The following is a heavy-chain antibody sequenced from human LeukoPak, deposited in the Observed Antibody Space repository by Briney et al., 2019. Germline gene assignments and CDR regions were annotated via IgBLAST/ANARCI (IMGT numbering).Heavy chain of an antibody. CDR1: GYTFSGYA. D-gene: IGHD2-2*02. Sequence: ASVKVSCKASGYTFSGYAVHWVRQAPGQRFEWMGWINAGNGHTKYSQNFQGRVTITRDSSANIVYMELSSLTSEDTAVYYCAREPEEYQLINRNYYYYGMDVWGQGTTVTVSS. J-gene: IGHJ6*02. CDR3: AREPEEYQLINRNYYYYGMDV. V-gene: IGHV1-3*01. CDR2: INAGNGHT.